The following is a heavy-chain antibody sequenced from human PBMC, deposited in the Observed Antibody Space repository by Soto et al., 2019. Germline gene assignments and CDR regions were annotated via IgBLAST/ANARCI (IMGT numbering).Heavy chain of an antibody. Sequence: GGSLRLSCAASGFTFSSYGMHWVRQAPGKGLEWVAVIWYHGNSMYYADSVKGRFTISRDNSKNTLDLQMNNLRAEDTAVYYCARYNTGHSDYWGQGNLITVSS. V-gene: IGHV3-33*01. CDR3: ARYNTGHSDY. CDR1: GFTFSSYG. J-gene: IGHJ4*02. CDR2: IWYHGNSM. D-gene: IGHD1-20*01.